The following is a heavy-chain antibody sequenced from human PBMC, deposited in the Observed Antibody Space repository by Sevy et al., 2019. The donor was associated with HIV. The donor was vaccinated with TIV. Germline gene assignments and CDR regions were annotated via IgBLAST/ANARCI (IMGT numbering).Heavy chain of an antibody. D-gene: IGHD3-10*01. CDR2: IYYSGST. J-gene: IGHJ5*02. Sequence: SDTLSLTCTVSAGSISSYYWSWIRQPPGKGLEWIGYIYYSGSTNYNPSLKSRVTISVDTSKNQFSLKLSSVTAADTAVYYCARDKGGLLWFGELGPWGQGTLVTVSS. V-gene: IGHV4-59*01. CDR1: AGSISSYY. CDR3: ARDKGGLLWFGELGP.